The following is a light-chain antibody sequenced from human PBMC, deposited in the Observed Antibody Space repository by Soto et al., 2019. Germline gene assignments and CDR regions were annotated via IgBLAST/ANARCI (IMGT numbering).Light chain of an antibody. Sequence: DIQLTQSPSTLSASFEDRVPIVCRASQSISSWLACYQQKPGKAPKLLIYDASRVESGVPSRFSGSGSGTEFTLTISSLQPDDFATYYCQQFNSYTLTFGGGTKVDIK. V-gene: IGKV1-5*02. CDR2: DAS. CDR3: QQFNSYTLT. CDR1: QSISSW. J-gene: IGKJ4*01.